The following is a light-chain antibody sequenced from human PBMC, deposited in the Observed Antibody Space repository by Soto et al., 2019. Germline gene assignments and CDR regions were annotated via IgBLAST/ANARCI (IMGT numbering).Light chain of an antibody. V-gene: IGKV3-20*01. CDR2: GAS. Sequence: EIVLTQSPGTLSLSPGERATVFCRASQSVYSSYLAWFQQTPGQAPRLLIYGASRRATGIPDRFSGSGSGTDFTLTITRLEPEDFAVYYCHQYDSSSWTFGQGTKVEI. CDR1: QSVYSSY. J-gene: IGKJ1*01. CDR3: HQYDSSSWT.